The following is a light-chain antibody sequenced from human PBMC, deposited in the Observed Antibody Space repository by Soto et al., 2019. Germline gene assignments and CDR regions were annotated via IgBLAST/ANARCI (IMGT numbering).Light chain of an antibody. J-gene: IGLJ1*01. CDR3: CSYAGSYIYV. CDR1: SSDVGGYNY. CDR2: DVS. V-gene: IGLV2-11*01. Sequence: QSALTQPRSVSGSPGQSVTISCTGTSSDVGGYNYVSWYQQHPGKAPQLMIYDVSKRPSGVPDRFSGSKSGNTASLTISGLQAEDEADYYCCSYAGSYIYVFGTGTKLTVL.